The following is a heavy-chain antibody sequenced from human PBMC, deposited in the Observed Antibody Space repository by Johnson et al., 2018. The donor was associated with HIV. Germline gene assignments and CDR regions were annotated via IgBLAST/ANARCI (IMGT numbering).Heavy chain of an antibody. CDR1: GFTFSSYA. V-gene: IGHV3-13*04. Sequence: VQLVESGGGLVQPGGSLRLSCAASGFTFSSYAMHWVRQAPGKGLEYVSAIGTAGDTYYPGSVKGRFTISRENAKNSLYLQMNSLRAGDTAVYYCARESPGYAFDIWGQGTMVTVSS. CDR2: IGTAGDT. D-gene: IGHD1-1*01. J-gene: IGHJ3*02. CDR3: ARESPGYAFDI.